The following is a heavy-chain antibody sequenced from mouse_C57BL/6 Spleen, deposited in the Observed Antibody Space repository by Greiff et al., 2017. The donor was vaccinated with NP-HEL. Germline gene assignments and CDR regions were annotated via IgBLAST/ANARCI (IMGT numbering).Heavy chain of an antibody. V-gene: IGHV5-4*03. D-gene: IGHD2-2*01. CDR1: GFTFSSYA. CDR2: ISDGGSYT. CDR3: ARSTMVTYYFDY. J-gene: IGHJ2*01. Sequence: EVKLMESGGGLVKPGGSLKLSCAASGFTFSSYAMSWVRQTPEKRLEWVATISDGGSYTYYPDNVKGRFTISRDNAKNNLYLQMSHLKSEDTAMYYCARSTMVTYYFDYWGQGTTLTVSS.